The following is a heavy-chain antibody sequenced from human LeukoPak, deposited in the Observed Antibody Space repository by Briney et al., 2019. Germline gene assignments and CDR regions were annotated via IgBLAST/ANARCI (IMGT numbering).Heavy chain of an antibody. V-gene: IGHV3-7*01. CDR2: IKQEGSEK. J-gene: IGHJ4*02. CDR1: GFTFSSYW. Sequence: PGGSLRLSCAASGFTFSSYWMSWVRQAPGKGLEWVANIKQEGSEKYYVDSVKGRFTISRDNAKNSLSLQMNSLRAEDTAVYYCARVHYDFWSGYPQKYFDYWGQGTLVTVSS. D-gene: IGHD3-3*01. CDR3: ARVHYDFWSGYPQKYFDY.